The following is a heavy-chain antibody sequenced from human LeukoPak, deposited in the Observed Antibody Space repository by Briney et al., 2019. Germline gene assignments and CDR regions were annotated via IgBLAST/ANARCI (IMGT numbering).Heavy chain of an antibody. CDR1: GDSVSSNSVT. CDR2: TYYRSTWYN. CDR3: ARRLTQYDCFDP. J-gene: IGHJ5*02. D-gene: IGHD2-2*01. V-gene: IGHV6-1*01. Sequence: SQTLSLTCAISGDSVSSNSVTWNWIRQSPSRGLEWMGRTYYRSTWYNDYAVSVRGRITVNPDTSKNQFSLHLNSVTPEDTAVYYCARRLTQYDCFDPWGQGILVTVSS.